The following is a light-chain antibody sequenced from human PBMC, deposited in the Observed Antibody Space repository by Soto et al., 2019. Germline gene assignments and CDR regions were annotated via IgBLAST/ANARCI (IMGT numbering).Light chain of an antibody. V-gene: IGKV1-5*03. J-gene: IGKJ1*01. CDR2: KAS. CDR3: QQSYSTPWT. CDR1: QSISSW. Sequence: DIQMTQSPSTLSASVGDRVTITCRASQSISSWLAWYQQKPGKAPNLLIYKASSLESGVPSRFSGSGSGTEFTLTISSLQPDDFATYFCQQSYSTPWTFGQGTKVDI.